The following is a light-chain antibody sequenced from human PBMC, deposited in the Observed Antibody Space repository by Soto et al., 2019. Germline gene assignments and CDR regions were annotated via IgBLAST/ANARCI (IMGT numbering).Light chain of an antibody. CDR3: QQSVESPYT. Sequence: EIVLTQSPGTLCLSPGQRATLSCRASKTVSRSYLAWYQQTPGQAPRLLIYDASRRATGIPDRFSGSGSGTDFTLTISRLEREDSAVYYCQQSVESPYTFGPGTKLEI. J-gene: IGKJ2*01. CDR1: KTVSRSY. CDR2: DAS. V-gene: IGKV3-20*01.